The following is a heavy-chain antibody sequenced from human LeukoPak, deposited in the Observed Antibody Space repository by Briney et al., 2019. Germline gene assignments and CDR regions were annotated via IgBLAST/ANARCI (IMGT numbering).Heavy chain of an antibody. Sequence: ASVKVSCKASGYTFTSYDINWVRQATGQGLEWMGWMNPNSGNTGYAQKFQGRVPMTRNTSISTAYMELSSLRSEDTAVYYCASSSGYTIFGVASFSLWGQGTLVTVSS. D-gene: IGHD3-3*01. CDR1: GYTFTSYD. CDR3: ASSSGYTIFGVASFSL. CDR2: MNPNSGNT. V-gene: IGHV1-8*01. J-gene: IGHJ4*02.